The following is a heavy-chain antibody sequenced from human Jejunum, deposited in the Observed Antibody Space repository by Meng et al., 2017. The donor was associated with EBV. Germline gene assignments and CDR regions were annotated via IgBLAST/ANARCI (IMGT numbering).Heavy chain of an antibody. V-gene: IGHV4-61*01. Sequence: HLRGSGPGLLRPYETLSSTCLLFGYSVPGAISYWSRIRHPPGKVLEWFEYIYNGGSTNTFPPPRPLLTISLDTSKNQFPLKLGSVTAADTAIFYCAYYLSGRGGVGSWGQGTLVTVSS. CDR1: GYSVPGAISY. CDR3: AYYLSGRGGVGS. D-gene: IGHD1-26*01. CDR2: IYNGGST. J-gene: IGHJ4*02.